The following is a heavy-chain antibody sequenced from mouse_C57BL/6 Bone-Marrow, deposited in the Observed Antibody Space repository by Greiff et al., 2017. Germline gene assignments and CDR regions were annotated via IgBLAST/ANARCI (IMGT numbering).Heavy chain of an antibody. Sequence: QVQLQQPGAELVKPGASVKLSCKASGYTFTSYWMQWVKQRPGQGLEWIGEIDPSDSYTNYNQKFKGKATLTVDTSSSTAYMQLSSLTSEDSAVYYCARWGIYYGFAYWGQGTLVTVSA. CDR3: ARWGIYYGFAY. CDR2: IDPSDSYT. D-gene: IGHD2-1*01. CDR1: GYTFTSYW. J-gene: IGHJ3*01. V-gene: IGHV1-50*01.